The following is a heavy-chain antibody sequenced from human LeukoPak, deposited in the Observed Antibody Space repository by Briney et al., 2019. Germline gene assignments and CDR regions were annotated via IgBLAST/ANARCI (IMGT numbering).Heavy chain of an antibody. CDR1: GGSISGYY. V-gene: IGHV4-59*01. D-gene: IGHD3-10*01. CDR3: ARARTLVRGDRVYGMNV. Sequence: PSETLSLTCTVSGGSISGYYWNWIRQSPGKGLEWIGNIYYIGSANYNPSLKSRVTISIDTSMNQFSLNLSSVTAADTAVYYCARARTLVRGDRVYGMNVWGQGTTVTVSS. J-gene: IGHJ6*02. CDR2: IYYIGSA.